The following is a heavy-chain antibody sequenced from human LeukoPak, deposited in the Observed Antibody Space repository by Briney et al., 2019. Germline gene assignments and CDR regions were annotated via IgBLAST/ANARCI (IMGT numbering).Heavy chain of an antibody. V-gene: IGHV3-21*04. CDR1: GFTFSSYS. CDR3: AKDHSPYYYDA. D-gene: IGHD2-21*01. CDR2: ISSSSSYI. J-gene: IGHJ4*02. Sequence: GGSLRLSCAASGFTFSSYSMNWVRQAPGKGLEWVPSISSSSSYIYYADSVKGRFTISRDNAKNSLYLQMNSLRAEDTAVYYSAKDHSPYYYDAWGQGTLVTVSS.